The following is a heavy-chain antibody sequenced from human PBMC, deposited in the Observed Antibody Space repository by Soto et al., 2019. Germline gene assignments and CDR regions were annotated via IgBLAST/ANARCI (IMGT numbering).Heavy chain of an antibody. CDR1: GYTFTYYY. Sequence: SVKVSCKASGYTFTYYYMHWVRLAPGQGLERMGWVHPHSGATNYAQNFQGSVTMTKDTSISKVYMDLSSLRSDDTAVYYCAKTRGRASPDLYYWGQGALVTVSS. V-gene: IGHV1-2*02. D-gene: IGHD1-26*01. CDR2: VHPHSGAT. CDR3: AKTRGRASPDLYY. J-gene: IGHJ4*02.